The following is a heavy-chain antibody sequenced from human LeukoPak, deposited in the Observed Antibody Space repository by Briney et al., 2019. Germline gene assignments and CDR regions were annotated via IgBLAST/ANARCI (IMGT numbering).Heavy chain of an antibody. V-gene: IGHV3-23*01. Sequence: PGGSLRLSCAASGFTFSSYAMSWVRQAPGKGLEWVSSISGSGTSTYYADSVKGRFTISRDKPKNTLYLQMNSLRAEDTALYSCAKDYGGSSDDFDIWGQGTMVTVSS. CDR2: ISGSGTST. CDR3: AKDYGGSSDDFDI. D-gene: IGHD4-23*01. J-gene: IGHJ3*02. CDR1: GFTFSSYA.